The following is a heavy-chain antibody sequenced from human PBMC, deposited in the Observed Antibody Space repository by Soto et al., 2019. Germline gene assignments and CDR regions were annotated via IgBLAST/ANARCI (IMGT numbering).Heavy chain of an antibody. J-gene: IGHJ4*02. CDR3: AKAQAFRPTDYFDY. CDR2: MSGSGSST. V-gene: IGHV3-23*01. CDR1: GFTFSIYA. Sequence: GGSLRLSCAASGFTFSIYAMSWVRQAPGKGLEWVSTMSGSGSSTFYADSAKGRITISRDNFKNTLYLQMNNLRVEDTAVYYCAKAQAFRPTDYFDYWGQGTRVTVSS.